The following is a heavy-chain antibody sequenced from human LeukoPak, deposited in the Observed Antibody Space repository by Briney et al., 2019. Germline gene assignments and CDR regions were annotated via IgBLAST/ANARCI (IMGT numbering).Heavy chain of an antibody. CDR3: AKDEYYYGSGSYHTIDY. D-gene: IGHD3-10*01. CDR1: GFTLSNYS. CDR2: IRYDGSNK. J-gene: IGHJ4*02. Sequence: GGSLRLSCAVSGFTLSNYSMNWVRQAPGKGLEWVAFIRYDGSNKYCADSVKGRFTISRDNSKNTLYLQMNSLRAEDTAVYYCAKDEYYYGSGSYHTIDYWGQGTLVTVSS. V-gene: IGHV3-30*02.